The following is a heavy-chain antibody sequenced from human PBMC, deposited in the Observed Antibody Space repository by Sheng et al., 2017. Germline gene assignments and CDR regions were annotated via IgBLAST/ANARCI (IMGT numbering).Heavy chain of an antibody. J-gene: IGHJ5*02. CDR3: ARGKSGLRYFDWSWFDP. D-gene: IGHD3-9*01. V-gene: IGHV1-69*05. CDR2: IIPIFGTA. Sequence: QVQLVQSGAEVKKPGSSVKVSCKASGGTFSSYAISWVRQAPGQGLEWMGGIIPIFGTANYAQKFQGRVTITTDESTSTAYMELSSLRSEDTAVYYCARGKSGLRYFDWSWFDPWGQGTLVTVSS. CDR1: GGTFSSYA.